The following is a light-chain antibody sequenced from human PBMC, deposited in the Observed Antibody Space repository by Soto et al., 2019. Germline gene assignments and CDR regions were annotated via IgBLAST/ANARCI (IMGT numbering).Light chain of an antibody. CDR1: QVISNW. J-gene: IGKJ4*01. Sequence: DIQMTQSPSSVSASVGDRVSITCRASQVISNWLAWYQQKPGRDTKLLIYTGSSLQSGVPSRFSGTGSGTDFTLTISSLHAEDVASYYCQQANSFPLTFGGGTKVEFK. CDR2: TGS. CDR3: QQANSFPLT. V-gene: IGKV1-12*01.